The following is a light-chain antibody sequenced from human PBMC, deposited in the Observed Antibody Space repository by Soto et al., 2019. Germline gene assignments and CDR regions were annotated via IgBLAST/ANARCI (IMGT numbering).Light chain of an antibody. J-gene: IGLJ3*02. CDR2: DIN. CDR1: RSNIGNDY. CDR3: GTWDGSMSPWV. Sequence: QSVLTQPPSVSAAPGQKVTISHSGNRSNIGNDYVSWYQQLPWTAPKFLIYDINRRPSGIADRFSGSESGTSATLGVTGLQTGDEAVYCCGTWDGSMSPWVFGGGTKVTVL. V-gene: IGLV1-51*01.